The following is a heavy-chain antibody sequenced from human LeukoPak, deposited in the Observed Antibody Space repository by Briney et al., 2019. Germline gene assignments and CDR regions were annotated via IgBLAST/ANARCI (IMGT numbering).Heavy chain of an antibody. CDR3: ARHVEGEIDDAFDI. CDR1: GGSISSGSYY. D-gene: IGHD3-16*01. CDR2: IYTSGST. Sequence: SETLSLTCTVSGGSISSGSYYWSWIRQPAGKGLEWIGRIYTSGSTNYNPSLKSRVTISVDTSKNQFSLKLSSVTAADTAVYYCARHVEGEIDDAFDIWGQGTMVTVSS. V-gene: IGHV4-61*02. J-gene: IGHJ3*02.